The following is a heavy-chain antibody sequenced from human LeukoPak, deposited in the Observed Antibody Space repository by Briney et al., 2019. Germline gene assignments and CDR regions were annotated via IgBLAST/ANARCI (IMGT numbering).Heavy chain of an antibody. V-gene: IGHV1-46*01. CDR3: ARDWLVGVTTALDS. J-gene: IGHJ4*02. CDR2: INPASGST. D-gene: IGHD4-17*01. Sequence: GASVKVSCKASGYTFTDYYFHWVRQAPGQGLEWMGIINPASGSTTYAQGFQGRVTMTRDTSTSTVYMELSSLRSEDTAVYFCARDWLVGVTTALDSWGQGTLVIVSS. CDR1: GYTFTDYY.